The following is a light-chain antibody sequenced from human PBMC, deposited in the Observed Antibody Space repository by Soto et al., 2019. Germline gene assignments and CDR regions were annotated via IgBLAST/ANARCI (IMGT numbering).Light chain of an antibody. V-gene: IGKV1-12*01. J-gene: IGKJ1*01. CDR2: AAS. CDR1: QSISSW. CDR3: QQANSFPRT. Sequence: DIQMTQSPSSVSASVGDRVTITCRARQSISSWLAWYQQKPGKAPKLLIYAASRLKSGVPSRFNGSGSGTDFTLTISSLQPEDFATYYCQQANSFPRTFGQGTKVEIK.